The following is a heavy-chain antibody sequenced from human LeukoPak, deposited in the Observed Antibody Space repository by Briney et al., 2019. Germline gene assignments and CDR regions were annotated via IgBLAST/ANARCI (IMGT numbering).Heavy chain of an antibody. V-gene: IGHV3-7*01. J-gene: IGHJ4*02. Sequence: PGGSLRLSCAASGFTYSNSWMNWDRQAPGKGLEWVANIKPDGSEKYYVDSVKGRFTISRDNADNLLYLQMNSLRVEDTAVYFCTRVSILEVEDYWGQGTLVTVSS. CDR1: GFTYSNSW. CDR3: TRVSILEVEDY. CDR2: IKPDGSEK. D-gene: IGHD1-26*01.